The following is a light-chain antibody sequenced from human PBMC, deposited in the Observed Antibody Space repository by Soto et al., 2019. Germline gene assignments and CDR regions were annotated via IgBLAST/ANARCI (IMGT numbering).Light chain of an antibody. Sequence: QSVLTQPPSVSAAPGQKVTISCSGSSSNIGGNSVSWYQQPPGTAPKLLIYDDDKRPSGIPDRFSGSKSGTSATLGITGFQTGDEADYYCGSWDSSLSAYVFATGTQLTV. CDR2: DDD. CDR3: GSWDSSLSAYV. J-gene: IGLJ1*01. V-gene: IGLV1-51*01. CDR1: SSNIGGNS.